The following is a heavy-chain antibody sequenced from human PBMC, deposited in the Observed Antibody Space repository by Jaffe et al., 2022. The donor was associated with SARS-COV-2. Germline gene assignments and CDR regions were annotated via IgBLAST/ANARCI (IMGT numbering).Heavy chain of an antibody. CDR2: IYWDDDK. J-gene: IGHJ5*02. D-gene: IGHD1-26*01. V-gene: IGHV2-5*02. CDR3: AHSWELQGGGWFDP. CDR1: GFSLSTSGVG. Sequence: QITLKESGPTLVKPTQTLTLTCTFSGFSLSTSGVGVGWIRQPPGKALEWLALIYWDDDKRYSPSLKSRLTITKDTSKNQVVLTMTNMDPVDTATYYCAHSWELQGGGWFDPWGQGTLVTVSS.